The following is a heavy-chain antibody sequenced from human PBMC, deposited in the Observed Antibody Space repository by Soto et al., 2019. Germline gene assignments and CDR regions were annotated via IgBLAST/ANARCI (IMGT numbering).Heavy chain of an antibody. V-gene: IGHV3-30*18. J-gene: IGHJ4*02. CDR2: ISYDGSNK. D-gene: IGHD3-10*01. Sequence: GGSLRLSCAASGFTFSSYGMHWVRQAPGKGLEWVAVISYDGSNKYYADSVKDRFTISRDNSKNTLYLQMNSLRAEDTAVYYCAKEAAQLLWFGALFHWGQGTLVTVSS. CDR3: AKEAAQLLWFGALFH. CDR1: GFTFSSYG.